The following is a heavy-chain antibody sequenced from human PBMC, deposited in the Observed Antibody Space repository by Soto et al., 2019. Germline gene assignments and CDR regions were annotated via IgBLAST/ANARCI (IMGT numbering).Heavy chain of an antibody. D-gene: IGHD2-2*01. CDR2: IWYDGSNK. V-gene: IGHV3-33*01. CDR3: ARPALRYCSSTSCQTYWYFDL. Sequence: QVQLVESGGGVVQPGRSLRLSCAASGFTFSSYGMHWVRQAPGKGLEWVAVIWYDGSNKYYADSVKGRFTISRDNSKNTLYLQMNSLRAEDTAVYYCARPALRYCSSTSCQTYWYFDLWGRGTLVTASS. CDR1: GFTFSSYG. J-gene: IGHJ2*01.